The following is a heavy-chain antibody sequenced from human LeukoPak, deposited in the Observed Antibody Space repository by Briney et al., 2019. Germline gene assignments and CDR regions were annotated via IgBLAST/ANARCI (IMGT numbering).Heavy chain of an antibody. CDR2: IYSGGST. Sequence: GGSLRLSCAASGFTVSSNYMSWVRQAPGKGLEWVSVIYSGGSTYYADSVKGRFTISRDNSKNTLYLQMNSLRAEDTAVYYCAKDLEQQLPLGYWGQGTLVTVSS. V-gene: IGHV3-66*01. J-gene: IGHJ4*02. CDR3: AKDLEQQLPLGY. D-gene: IGHD6-13*01. CDR1: GFTVSSNY.